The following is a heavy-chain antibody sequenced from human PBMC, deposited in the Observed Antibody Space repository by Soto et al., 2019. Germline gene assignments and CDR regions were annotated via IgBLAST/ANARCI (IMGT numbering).Heavy chain of an antibody. V-gene: IGHV3-7*03. CDR1: GFNFHWYW. CDR2: IKTDASEK. CDR3: AKDRYSGSHDH. J-gene: IGHJ5*02. Sequence: RGSLGLSCAASGFNFHWYWMSWVRQAPGKGLEWLATIKTDASEKKYVDSVKGRFTMSRDNAKNSVYLQMDSLRTEDTAVYYCAKDRYSGSHDHWGQETLGTVSS. D-gene: IGHD1-26*01.